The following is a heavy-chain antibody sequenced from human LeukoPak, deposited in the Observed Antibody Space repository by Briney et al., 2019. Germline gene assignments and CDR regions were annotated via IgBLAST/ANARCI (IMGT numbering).Heavy chain of an antibody. CDR2: INPSSGGT. Sequence: GASVKVSCKASGYTFTGYYMHWVRQAPGQGLEWMGWINPSSGGTNYAKKFQGRVTMTRDTSISTAYMELSRLTSDDTAVYYCVRDVETRSMVRDYWGQGTLVTVSS. V-gene: IGHV1-2*02. CDR3: VRDVETRSMVRDY. J-gene: IGHJ4*02. CDR1: GYTFTGYY. D-gene: IGHD3-10*01.